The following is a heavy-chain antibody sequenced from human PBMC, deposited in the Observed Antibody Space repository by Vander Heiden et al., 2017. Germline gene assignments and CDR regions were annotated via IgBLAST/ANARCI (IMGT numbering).Heavy chain of an antibody. CDR3: TTQISSSPWVFDP. CDR1: GSTFTTYD. D-gene: IGHD1-26*01. J-gene: IGHJ5*02. V-gene: IGHV1-8*01. Sequence: QVQLVQSGAEVKRPGDSVRVSCKASGSTFTTYDINWVRQAPGQGLQWMGWMHPKSGNTGYAQMFQDRVTMTRNTSISTAYLELRSLTSEDTAVYYCTTQISSSPWVFDPWGQGTLVTVSS. CDR2: MHPKSGNT.